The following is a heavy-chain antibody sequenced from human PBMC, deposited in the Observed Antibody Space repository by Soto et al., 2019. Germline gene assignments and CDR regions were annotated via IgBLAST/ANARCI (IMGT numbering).Heavy chain of an antibody. J-gene: IGHJ4*02. Sequence: QLQLQESGPGLVKPSETLSLTCSVSGGSISRSGYHWGWIRQPPGKGLEWIGSISDSGTTYYSSSLKSRGTISVDTSKNQRSLKLSSVTAGDTAVYYCTRQYDYWGQGTLVTVSS. CDR3: TRQYDY. V-gene: IGHV4-39*01. CDR2: ISDSGTT. CDR1: GGSISRSGYH.